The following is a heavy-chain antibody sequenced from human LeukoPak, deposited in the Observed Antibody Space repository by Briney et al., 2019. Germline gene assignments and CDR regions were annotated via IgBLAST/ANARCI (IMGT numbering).Heavy chain of an antibody. Sequence: GGSLRLSCAASGFTFSNYWMTWVRQAPGKGLEWVANINRDGSERYYVDSVKGRFTISRDDAKSSLYLQMNSLRAEDTAVYYCARDQGYSYGFYYYYGMDVWGQGTTVTVSS. CDR1: GFTFSNYW. CDR3: ARDQGYSYGFYYYYGMDV. D-gene: IGHD5-18*01. V-gene: IGHV3-7*01. J-gene: IGHJ6*02. CDR2: INRDGSER.